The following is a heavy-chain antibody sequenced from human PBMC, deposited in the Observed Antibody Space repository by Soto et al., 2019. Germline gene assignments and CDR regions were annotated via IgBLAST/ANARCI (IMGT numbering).Heavy chain of an antibody. CDR1: GFTFTRYS. V-gene: IGHV3-21*06. Sequence: VGSLRLSCAASGFTFTRYSMNWVRQAPGKGLEWVSSISSTTNYIYYGDSMKGRFTISRDDAKNSLYLEMNSLRAEDTAVYYCARESEDLTSNFDYWGQGTLVTVSS. J-gene: IGHJ4*02. CDR3: ARESEDLTSNFDY. CDR2: ISSTTNYI.